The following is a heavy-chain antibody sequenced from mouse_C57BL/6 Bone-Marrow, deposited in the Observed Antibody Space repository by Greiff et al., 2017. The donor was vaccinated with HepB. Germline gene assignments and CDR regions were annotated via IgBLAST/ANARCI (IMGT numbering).Heavy chain of an antibody. Sequence: QVQLKQSGPELVKPGASVKISCKASGYAFSSSWMNWVKQRPGKGLEWIGRIYPGDGDTNYNGKFKGKATLTADKSSSTAYMQLSSLTSEDSAVYFCAAPFTTVGRGDYWGQGTTLTVSS. CDR1: GYAFSSSW. CDR3: AAPFTTVGRGDY. D-gene: IGHD1-1*01. V-gene: IGHV1-82*01. CDR2: IYPGDGDT. J-gene: IGHJ2*01.